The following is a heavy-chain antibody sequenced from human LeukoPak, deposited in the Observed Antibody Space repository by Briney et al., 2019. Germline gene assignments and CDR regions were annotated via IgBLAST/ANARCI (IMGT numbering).Heavy chain of an antibody. D-gene: IGHD6-6*01. J-gene: IGHJ4*02. CDR1: GGSISSSSYY. CDR2: IYYSGTH. CDR3: ARLTSYSTSAFDY. V-gene: IGHV4-39*01. Sequence: SETLSLTCTVSGGSISSSSYYWGWIRQPPGKGLEWIGNIYYSGTHYNNPSLKSRVPISVDTSKTQFSLKLSSVTAADTAVYYCARLTSYSTSAFDYWGQGTLVTV.